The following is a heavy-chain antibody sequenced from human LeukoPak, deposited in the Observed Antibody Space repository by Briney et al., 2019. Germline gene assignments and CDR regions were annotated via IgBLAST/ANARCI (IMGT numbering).Heavy chain of an antibody. CDR2: ISGYNGDT. CDR1: GYTFDTYV. Sequence: ASVKVSCKASGYTFDTYVISWVRQAPGQGPEWMGGISGYNGDTNYAQKFQGRVTMTTDTSTSTAYMEVRSLRSDDTAFYYCARAAAVAARLDYWGRGTLVTVSS. D-gene: IGHD6-19*01. CDR3: ARAAAVAARLDY. V-gene: IGHV1-18*01. J-gene: IGHJ4*02.